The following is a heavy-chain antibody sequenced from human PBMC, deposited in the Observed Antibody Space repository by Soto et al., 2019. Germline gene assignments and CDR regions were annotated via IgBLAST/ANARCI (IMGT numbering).Heavy chain of an antibody. J-gene: IGHJ4*02. V-gene: IGHV3-23*01. CDR3: ARAERGYGAYEH. D-gene: IGHD4-17*01. CDR1: GFTFSTYV. CDR2: ISGTVDKT. Sequence: EVQLLESGGGLVQPGGSLRLSCAASGFTFSTYVMTWVRQAPGKGLEWVSAISGTVDKTFYADSVQGRFTISRDISKNTLFLQMNSLRAEDAAVYYCARAERGYGAYEHWGQGALVTVSS.